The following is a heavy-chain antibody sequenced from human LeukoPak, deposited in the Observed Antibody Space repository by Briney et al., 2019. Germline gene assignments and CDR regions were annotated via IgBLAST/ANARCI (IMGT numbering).Heavy chain of an antibody. Sequence: SETLSLTYTVSGGSISSYYWSWIRQPPGKGLEWIGYIYYSGSTNYNPSLKSRVTISVDTSKNQFSLKLSSVTAADTAVYYCARDRGSGWYPDYAFDVWGQGTMVTVSS. CDR2: IYYSGST. CDR3: ARDRGSGWYPDYAFDV. V-gene: IGHV4-59*01. D-gene: IGHD6-19*01. J-gene: IGHJ3*01. CDR1: GGSISSYY.